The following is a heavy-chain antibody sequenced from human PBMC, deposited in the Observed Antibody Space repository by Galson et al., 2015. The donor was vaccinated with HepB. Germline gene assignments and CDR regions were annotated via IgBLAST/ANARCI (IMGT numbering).Heavy chain of an antibody. J-gene: IGHJ3*02. CDR2: ISSSSSYI. CDR3: ARDSPAMVTDDDAFDI. CDR1: GFTFSSYS. D-gene: IGHD5-18*01. V-gene: IGHV3-21*01. Sequence: SLRLSCAASGFTFSSYSMNWVRQAPGKGLEWVSSISSSSSYIYYADSVKGRFTISRDNAKNSLYLQMNSLRAEDTAVYYCARDSPAMVTDDDAFDIWGQGTMVTVSS.